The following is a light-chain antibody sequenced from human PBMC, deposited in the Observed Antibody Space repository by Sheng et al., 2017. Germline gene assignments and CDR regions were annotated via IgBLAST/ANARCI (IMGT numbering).Light chain of an antibody. CDR2: GAS. CDR3: QQYNKWPLN. CDR1: QTIYNN. J-gene: IGKJ4*01. Sequence: EIVMTQSPATLSVSPGERATLSCRASQTIYNNLAWYQQKPGQAPRLLIYGASVRATGTPARFSGSGSGTEFTLTVSVLQSEDSAEYYCQQYNKWPLNFGRGTKVEIK. V-gene: IGKV3D-15*03.